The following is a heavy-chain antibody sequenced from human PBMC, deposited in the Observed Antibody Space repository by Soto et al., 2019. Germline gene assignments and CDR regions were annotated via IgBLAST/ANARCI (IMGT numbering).Heavy chain of an antibody. J-gene: IGHJ4*02. V-gene: IGHV3-72*01. CDR3: ALATVTTVHYYFDC. Sequence: GRSLRLSCAASGFTFSDHYMEWVRQAPGKRLEWVGRSRNKANSYTTEYAASVKGRFTISRDDSKNSLYLQMNSLKTEDTAVYYCALATVTTVHYYFDCWGQGTLVTVSS. CDR1: GFTFSDHY. CDR2: SRNKANSYTT. D-gene: IGHD4-17*01.